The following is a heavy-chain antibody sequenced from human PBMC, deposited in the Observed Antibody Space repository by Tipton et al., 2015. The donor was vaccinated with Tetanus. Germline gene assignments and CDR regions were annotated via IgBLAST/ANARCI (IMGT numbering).Heavy chain of an antibody. CDR2: IRSKASGMTA. Sequence: SLRLSCTASGFTFGDRSMSWFRQAPGKGLEWVGFIRSKASGMTAEYAASVKGRFSISRDDSKSIAYLQMNSLKTEDTAVYYCTDGSGSYIYWGQGTLVTVSS. V-gene: IGHV3-49*03. D-gene: IGHD3-10*01. J-gene: IGHJ4*02. CDR1: GFTFGDRS. CDR3: TDGSGSYIY.